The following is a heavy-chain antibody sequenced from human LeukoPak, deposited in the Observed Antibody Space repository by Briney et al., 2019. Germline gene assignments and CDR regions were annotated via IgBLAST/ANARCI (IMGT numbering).Heavy chain of an antibody. CDR2: MNPNSGNT. CDR3: ARGGVRYFDWLLDY. Sequence: ASVKVSCKASGYTFTSYYINWVRQAPGQGLEGMGWMNPNSGNTGYAQKFQGRVTMTRNHSISTAYMELSSLRSEDTAVYYCARGGVRYFDWLLDYWGQGTLVTVSS. D-gene: IGHD3-9*01. V-gene: IGHV1-8*01. CDR1: GYTFTSYY. J-gene: IGHJ4*02.